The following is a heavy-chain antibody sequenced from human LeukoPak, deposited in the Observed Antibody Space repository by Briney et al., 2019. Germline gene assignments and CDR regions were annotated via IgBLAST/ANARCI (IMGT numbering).Heavy chain of an antibody. D-gene: IGHD2-15*01. CDR1: GFTFYSYW. Sequence: GGSLRLSCAASGFTFYSYWMHWVRQAPGKGLVWVSCINGDGSTSNYADSVKGRFTISRDNAKNSLYLQMNSLRAEDTAVYYCARVITGYCSGGSCYSGGPWYYGMGVWGQGTTVTVSS. V-gene: IGHV3-74*01. J-gene: IGHJ6*02. CDR3: ARVITGYCSGGSCYSGGPWYYGMGV. CDR2: INGDGSTS.